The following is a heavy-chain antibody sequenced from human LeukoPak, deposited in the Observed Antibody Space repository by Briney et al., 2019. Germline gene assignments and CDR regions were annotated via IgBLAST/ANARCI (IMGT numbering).Heavy chain of an antibody. Sequence: SETLSLTCAVSGGSISSSNWWSWVRQPPGKGLEWIGEIYHSGSFNYNPSLQSRVTISLDKSQNQFSLRLTSVTAADTAVYFCARDSRYDSSGHAPWGQGSLVTVSS. D-gene: IGHD3-22*01. CDR1: GGSISSSNW. J-gene: IGHJ5*02. CDR3: ARDSRYDSSGHAP. CDR2: IYHSGSF. V-gene: IGHV4-4*02.